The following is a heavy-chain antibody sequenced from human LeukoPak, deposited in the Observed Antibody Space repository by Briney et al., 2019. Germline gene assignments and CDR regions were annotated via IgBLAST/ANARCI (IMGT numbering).Heavy chain of an antibody. CDR3: AHSQAATIWGSYYYYMDV. D-gene: IGHD6-25*01. J-gene: IGHJ6*03. V-gene: IGHV2-5*02. CDR2: IYWDDDK. Sequence: SGPTLVNPTQTLTLTCILSGFSITTSGLGVAWIRQPPGKALDWLATIYWDDDKLYSPSLKSRLTITRDTSKNQVVLTMTNMDPVDTATYYCAHSQAATIWGSYYYYMDVWGQGTTVTVSS. CDR1: GFSITTSGLG.